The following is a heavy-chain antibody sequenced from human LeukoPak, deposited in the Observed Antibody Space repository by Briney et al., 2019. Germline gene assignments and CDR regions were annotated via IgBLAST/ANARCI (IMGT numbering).Heavy chain of an antibody. Sequence: PGGSLRLSCAASGFTFSSYGMHWVRQAPGKGLEWVAFIRYDGSNKYYADSVKGRFTISRDISKNTLYLRMNSLRAEDTAVYYCAKLYYLSPSLSVELTYFDYWGQGTLVTVSS. J-gene: IGHJ4*02. CDR2: IRYDGSNK. D-gene: IGHD2-2*01. CDR3: AKLYYLSPSLSVELTYFDY. CDR1: GFTFSSYG. V-gene: IGHV3-30*02.